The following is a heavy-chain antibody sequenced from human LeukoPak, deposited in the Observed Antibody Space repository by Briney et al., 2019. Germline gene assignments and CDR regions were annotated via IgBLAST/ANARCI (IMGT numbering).Heavy chain of an antibody. CDR1: GYTFTSYA. V-gene: IGHV1-3*01. D-gene: IGHD6-13*01. CDR3: ARARTERSGSSWYLIWFDP. CDR2: INAGNGNT. Sequence: ASVKVSCKASGYTFTSYAMHWVRQAPGQRLEWMGWINAGNGNTKYSQKFQGRVTITRDTSASTAYMELSSLRSEDTAVYYCARARTERSGSSWYLIWFDPWGQGTLVTVSS. J-gene: IGHJ5*02.